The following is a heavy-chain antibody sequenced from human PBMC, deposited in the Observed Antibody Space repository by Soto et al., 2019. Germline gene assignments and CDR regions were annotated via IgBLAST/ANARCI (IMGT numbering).Heavy chain of an antibody. CDR3: ARESLRLERAFDI. V-gene: IGHV3-74*01. D-gene: IGHD6-25*01. Sequence: GGSLRLSCAASGFTCSNYWMHWVRQAPGKGLVWISRMNSDGSNTVYADAVKGRFTISRDNAKNTLYLQMNSLRAEDTAVYYCARESLRLERAFDIWGEGTLVTVSS. CDR2: MNSDGSNT. J-gene: IGHJ3*02. CDR1: GFTCSNYW.